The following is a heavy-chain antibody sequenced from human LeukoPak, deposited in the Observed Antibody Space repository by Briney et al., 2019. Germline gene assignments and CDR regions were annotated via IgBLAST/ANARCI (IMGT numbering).Heavy chain of an antibody. Sequence: SETLSLTCTVSGGSISPYYWSWVRQPPGKGLEWIGSIYYSGSANCNPSLKSRVTISVDTSNNQFSLRLTSVTAADTAVYYCAREFTSDGLDIWGQGTMVTASS. J-gene: IGHJ3*02. CDR3: AREFTSDGLDI. D-gene: IGHD2-2*01. CDR2: IYYSGSA. CDR1: GGSISPYY. V-gene: IGHV4-59*01.